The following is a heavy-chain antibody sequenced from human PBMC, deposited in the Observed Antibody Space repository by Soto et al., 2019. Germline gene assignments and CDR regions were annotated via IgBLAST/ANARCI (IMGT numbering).Heavy chain of an antibody. Sequence: QLLESGGALIQPGGSLRVSCVASGFKFSAYAMTWLRQSPGQGLQWVSSISTSGNTTFYADSVKGRFTISRDNSRNTRYLQMRSLRAEDTARYFCAKSPQRVFAYFDIWGQGSLVTVSS. V-gene: IGHV3-23*01. J-gene: IGHJ4*02. CDR1: GFKFSAYA. CDR3: AKSPQRVFAYFDI. CDR2: ISTSGNTT. D-gene: IGHD3-3*01.